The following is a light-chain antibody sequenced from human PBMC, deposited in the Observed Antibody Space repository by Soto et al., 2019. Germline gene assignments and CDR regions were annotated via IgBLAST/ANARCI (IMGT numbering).Light chain of an antibody. Sequence: ALTQPASVSGSPGQSITISCTGTSSDVGGYNYVSWYQQHPGKAPKLMIYDVSNRPSGVSNRFSGSKSGNTASLTISGLQAEDEADYYCSSYTSSSTLGGVFGTGTRSPS. J-gene: IGLJ1*01. CDR1: SSDVGGYNY. V-gene: IGLV2-14*01. CDR2: DVS. CDR3: SSYTSSSTLGGV.